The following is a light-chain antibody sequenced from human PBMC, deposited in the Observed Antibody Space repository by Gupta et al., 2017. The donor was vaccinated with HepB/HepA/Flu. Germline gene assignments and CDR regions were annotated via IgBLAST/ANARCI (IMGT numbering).Light chain of an antibody. CDR2: SAS. V-gene: IGKV1-39*01. Sequence: DIQLTQSPSSLSASVGDRVTITCRASQSIRNYLNWYQHKPGKAPKLLIYSASTLQNEVPSRFSGSGSGTEFTLTISRLQPEDFAAYYGRRCLTPPITFGQGTRLELK. J-gene: IGKJ5*01. CDR3: RRCLTPPIT. CDR1: QSIRNY.